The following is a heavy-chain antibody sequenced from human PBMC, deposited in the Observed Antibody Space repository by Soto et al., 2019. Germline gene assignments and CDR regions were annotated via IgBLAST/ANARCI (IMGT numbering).Heavy chain of an antibody. Sequence: SGPTCEPTQTLTLTCTFSGFSLSTSGVGVGWIRQPPGKALEWLALTFWDDDKRYSPSLKSRLTITKDTSKNQVVLTMTNMDPVDTATYYCVYRHISFYDILTGYPSDAFDIWGQGTMVTVSS. J-gene: IGHJ3*02. V-gene: IGHV2-5*02. CDR2: TFWDDDK. CDR3: VYRHISFYDILTGYPSDAFDI. D-gene: IGHD3-9*01. CDR1: GFSLSTSGVG.